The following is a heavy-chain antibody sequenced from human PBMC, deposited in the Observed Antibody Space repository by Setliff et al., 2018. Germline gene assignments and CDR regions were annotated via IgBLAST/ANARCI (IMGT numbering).Heavy chain of an antibody. V-gene: IGHV1-8*03. CDR3: ARGRRGNYDFWSGYSNWFDP. CDR1: GYTFTSYD. D-gene: IGHD3-3*01. J-gene: IGHJ5*02. CDR2: MNPNSGNT. Sequence: ASVKVSCKASGYTFTSYDINWVRQATGQGLEWMGWMNPNSGNTGYAQKFQGRATITRNTSISTAYMELSSLRSEDTAVYYCARGRRGNYDFWSGYSNWFDPWGQGTLVTVSS.